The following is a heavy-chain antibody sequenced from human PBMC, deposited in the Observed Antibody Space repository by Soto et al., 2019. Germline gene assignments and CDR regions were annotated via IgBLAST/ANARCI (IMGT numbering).Heavy chain of an antibody. J-gene: IGHJ6*02. CDR1: GFTFSSYA. Sequence: EVQLLESGGGLVQPGGSLRLSCAASGFTFSSYAMSWVRQAPGKGLEWVSAISGSGGSTYYADSVKGRFTISRDNSKNTLYLQMNSLGAEDTAVYYCAKNYGSGSYLGGMDVWGQGTTVTVSS. D-gene: IGHD3-10*01. V-gene: IGHV3-23*01. CDR2: ISGSGGST. CDR3: AKNYGSGSYLGGMDV.